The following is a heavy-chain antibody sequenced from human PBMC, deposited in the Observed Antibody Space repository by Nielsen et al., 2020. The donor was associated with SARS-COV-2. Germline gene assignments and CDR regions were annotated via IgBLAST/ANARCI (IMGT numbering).Heavy chain of an antibody. CDR3: ARHFGYCNDTTCFGHYYLDV. CDR2: INPDDSDT. CDR1: GYRFSDYW. V-gene: IGHV5-51*01. D-gene: IGHD2-2*01. J-gene: IGHJ2*01. Sequence: GESLKISCKGSGYRFSDYWIGWVRQTPGKGLEWMGIINPDDSDTRYSPSFQGQVTISADKSISTAYLQWSSLKASDTATYYCARHFGYCNDTTCFGHYYLDVWGRGTLVTVSS.